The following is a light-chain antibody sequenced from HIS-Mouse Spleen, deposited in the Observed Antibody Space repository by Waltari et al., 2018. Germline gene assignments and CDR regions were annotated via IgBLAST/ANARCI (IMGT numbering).Light chain of an antibody. CDR2: AAS. CDR1: QGISSY. Sequence: DIQLTQSPSFLSASVGDRVTITCRTSQGISSYLSWYQQKPGKAPNLLFYAASTLQSGVPSRFGGSGSGTEFTLTISSLQPEDFATYYCQQLNSYPPTFGQGTKVEIK. CDR3: QQLNSYPPT. J-gene: IGKJ1*01. V-gene: IGKV1-9*01.